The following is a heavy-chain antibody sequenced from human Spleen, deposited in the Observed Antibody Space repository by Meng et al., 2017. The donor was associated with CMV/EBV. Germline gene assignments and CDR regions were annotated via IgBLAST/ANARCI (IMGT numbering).Heavy chain of an antibody. D-gene: IGHD2-2*01. CDR3: ARIDIIIPTAMVPMYYYYGMDA. V-gene: IGHV1-24*01. Sequence: ASVKVSCKASGYTLTELSIQWVRQVPGKGLEWMGGFDPEDGETIFAQKFQGRVTLSEDTSTNTAYMELSSLRSEDTAVYYCARIDIIIPTAMVPMYYYYGMDAWGQGTTVTVSS. CDR2: FDPEDGET. CDR1: GYTLTELS. J-gene: IGHJ6*02.